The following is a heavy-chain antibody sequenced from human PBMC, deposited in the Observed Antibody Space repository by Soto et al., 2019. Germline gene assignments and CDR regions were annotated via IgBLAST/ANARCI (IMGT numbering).Heavy chain of an antibody. CDR3: AKDQWYYDFWSGYYSYYGMDV. CDR2: ISYDGSNN. J-gene: IGHJ6*02. CDR1: GFTFSSYG. D-gene: IGHD3-3*01. Sequence: PGGTLRLSCAASGFTFSSYGMHWVRQPPGKGLERVAVISYDGSNNNYADSVKGRFTISRDNSKNTLYLQMNSLRAEDTAVYYCAKDQWYYDFWSGYYSYYGMDVWGQGTTVTVSS. V-gene: IGHV3-30*18.